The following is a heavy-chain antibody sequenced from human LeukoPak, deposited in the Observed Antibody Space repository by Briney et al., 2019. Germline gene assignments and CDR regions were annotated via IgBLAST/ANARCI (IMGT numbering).Heavy chain of an antibody. CDR2: ISYDGSNK. Sequence: GGSLRLSCAASGFTFSSYALHWVRQAPGKGLEWVAVISYDGSNKYYADSVKGRFTISRDNSKNTLYLQMNSLRAEDTAVYYCARAGELEPDFDYWGQGSLVTVSS. V-gene: IGHV3-30-3*01. D-gene: IGHD1-1*01. J-gene: IGHJ4*02. CDR3: ARAGELEPDFDY. CDR1: GFTFSSYA.